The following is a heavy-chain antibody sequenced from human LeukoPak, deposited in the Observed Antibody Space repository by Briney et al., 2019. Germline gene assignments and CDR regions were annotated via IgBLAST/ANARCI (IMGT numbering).Heavy chain of an antibody. J-gene: IGHJ4*02. V-gene: IGHV3-9*01. CDR1: GFTFDDYA. CDR2: ISWNSGSI. D-gene: IGHD3-10*01. CDR3: AKEGSGTMVRGVFDY. Sequence: GGSLRLSCAASGFTFDDYAMHWVRQAPGKGLEWVSGISWNSGSIVYADSVKGRFTISRDNAKNSLYLQMNSLRAEDTALYYCAKEGSGTMVRGVFDYWGQGTLVTVSS.